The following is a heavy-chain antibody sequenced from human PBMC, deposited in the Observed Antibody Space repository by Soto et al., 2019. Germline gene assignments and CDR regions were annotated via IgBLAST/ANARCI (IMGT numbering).Heavy chain of an antibody. CDR3: VRSSGVPTPDFAY. CDR1: GFNFATYS. D-gene: IGHD3-10*01. J-gene: IGHJ4*02. V-gene: IGHV3-23*01. Sequence: GGSLRLSCAASGFNFATYSMSWVRQAPGKGLEWVAGISDGVDRAYYGDSVKGRFTISRDTSKNMLYLHMNSLGVEDTAVYYCVRSSGVPTPDFAYWGQGTLVTVSS. CDR2: ISDGVDRA.